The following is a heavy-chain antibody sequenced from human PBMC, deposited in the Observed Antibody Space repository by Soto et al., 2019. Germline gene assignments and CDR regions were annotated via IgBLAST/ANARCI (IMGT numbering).Heavy chain of an antibody. CDR3: ARVGGSTSYYYYYGMDV. J-gene: IGHJ6*02. D-gene: IGHD2-2*01. CDR2: ISAYNGNT. Sequence: ASVKVSCKASGYTFTSYGISWVRQAPGQGLEWMGWISAYNGNTNYAQKLQGRVTMTTDTSTSTAYMELRSLRSDDTAVYYCARVGGSTSYYYYYGMDVWGQGTTVTVSS. CDR1: GYTFTSYG. V-gene: IGHV1-18*01.